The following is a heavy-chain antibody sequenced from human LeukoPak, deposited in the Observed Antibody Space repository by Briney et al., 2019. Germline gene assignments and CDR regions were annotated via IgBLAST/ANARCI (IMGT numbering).Heavy chain of an antibody. D-gene: IGHD3-3*01. V-gene: IGHV4-39*01. Sequence: SETLSLTCAVSDGSITSNYYWGWIRQPPGKGLEWIGSISYSGSTHYNLSLKSRVTISVDTSKNQFSLKLRSVTAADTAVYYCARRPIRENDAFDIWGQGTMVTVSS. CDR2: ISYSGST. J-gene: IGHJ3*02. CDR3: ARRPIRENDAFDI. CDR1: DGSITSNYY.